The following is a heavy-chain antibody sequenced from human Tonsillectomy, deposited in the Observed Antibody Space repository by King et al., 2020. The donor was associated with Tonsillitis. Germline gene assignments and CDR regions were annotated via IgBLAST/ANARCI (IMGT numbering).Heavy chain of an antibody. CDR1: GFTFSTYI. Sequence: VQLVESGGGWVQPGGSLRLSCAASGFTFSTYIMNWVRQAPGKGPEWVSYISSSSSTIYYADSVKGRFTISRDNADKSLHLQMNSLRAEDTAVYYCARGGPLVPASTPGGMGVWGQGTPVIVSS. CDR3: ARGGPLVPASTPGGMGV. J-gene: IGHJ6*02. CDR2: ISSSSSTI. D-gene: IGHD2-2*01. V-gene: IGHV3-48*01.